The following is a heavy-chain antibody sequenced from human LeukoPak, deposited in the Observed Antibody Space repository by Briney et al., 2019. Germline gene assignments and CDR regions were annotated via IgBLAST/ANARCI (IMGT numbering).Heavy chain of an antibody. D-gene: IGHD5-12*01. CDR1: GFTFSSYA. CDR3: ACGYDSPYFDY. CDR2: IPYDGSNK. J-gene: IGHJ4*02. Sequence: GGSLRLSCAASGFTFSSYAMHWVRQAPGKGLEWVAVIPYDGSNKYYADSVKGRFTISRDNSKNTLYLQMNSLRAEDTAVYYCACGYDSPYFDYWGQGTLVTVSS. V-gene: IGHV3-30*04.